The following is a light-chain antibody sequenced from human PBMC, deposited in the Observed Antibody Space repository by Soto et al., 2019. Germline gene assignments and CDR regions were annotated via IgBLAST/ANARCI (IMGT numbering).Light chain of an antibody. Sequence: QSALTQPASVSGSPGQSITISCTGTSSDVGSYNLVSWYQQHPGKVPKIMIYEASKRPSGAPNRFSGSKSSNTASLTISGLQAEDEADYYCCSYAGSSTWVFGTGTKVTVL. V-gene: IGLV2-23*01. CDR1: SSDVGSYNL. J-gene: IGLJ1*01. CDR3: CSYAGSSTWV. CDR2: EAS.